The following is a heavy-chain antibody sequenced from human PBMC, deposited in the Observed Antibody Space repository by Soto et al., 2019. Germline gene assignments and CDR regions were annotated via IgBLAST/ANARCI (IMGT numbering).Heavy chain of an antibody. D-gene: IGHD3-3*01. J-gene: IGHJ5*02. CDR3: ARGKVLRFLEWLLSPDWFDP. CDR1: GGSISSYY. CDR2: IYYSGST. V-gene: IGHV4-59*01. Sequence: PSETLSLTCTVSGGSISSYYWSWIRQPPGKGLEWIGYIYYSGSTNYNPSLKSRVTISVDTSKNQFSLKLSSVTAADTAVYYCARGKVLRFLEWLLSPDWFDPWGQGTLVTVSS.